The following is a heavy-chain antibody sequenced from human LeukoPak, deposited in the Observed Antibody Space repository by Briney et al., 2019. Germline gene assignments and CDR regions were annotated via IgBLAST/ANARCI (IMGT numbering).Heavy chain of an antibody. CDR3: ARGYCSSTSCYPPEYFDY. CDR1: GFTFSNSA. V-gene: IGHV3-48*03. D-gene: IGHD2-2*01. Sequence: AGGSLRLSCAASGFTFSNSAMSWVRQAPGKGLEWVSYIDTRGSTIYYEDSVKGRFTISRDNAKNSLFLQMNNLRVEDTAIYYCARGYCSSTSCYPPEYFDYWGQGTLVTVSS. CDR2: IDTRGSTI. J-gene: IGHJ4*02.